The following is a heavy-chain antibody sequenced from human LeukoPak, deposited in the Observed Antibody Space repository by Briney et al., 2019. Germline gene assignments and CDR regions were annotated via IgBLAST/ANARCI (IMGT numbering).Heavy chain of an antibody. CDR2: ISSSGSTI. D-gene: IGHD3-22*01. J-gene: IGHJ5*02. CDR1: GFTFSSYE. V-gene: IGHV3-48*03. Sequence: GGSLRLSCAASGFTFSSYEMNWVRQAPGKGLEWVSYISSSGSTIYYADSVKGRFTISRDNAKNSLYLQMNSLRAEDTAVYYCARDKYYYDRSGYYYESWFDPWGQGTLVTVSS. CDR3: ARDKYYYDRSGYYYESWFDP.